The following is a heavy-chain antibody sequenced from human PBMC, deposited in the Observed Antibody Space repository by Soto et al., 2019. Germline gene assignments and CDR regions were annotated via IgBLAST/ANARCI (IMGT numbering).Heavy chain of an antibody. CDR3: AKAYSMMSFGVVIETPGDGFDI. CDR1: GFTFSSYA. CDR2: IRGSGGST. J-gene: IGHJ3*02. D-gene: IGHD3-3*01. Sequence: VQLLESGGGLVQPGGSLRLSSASSGFTFSSYAMSWVRQAPGKGLEWVSSIRGSGGSTNYADSVKGRFTISRDNSKNTLYLRMNSLRVEDTAVYYCAKAYSMMSFGVVIETPGDGFDIWGQGTMVTVSS. V-gene: IGHV3-23*01.